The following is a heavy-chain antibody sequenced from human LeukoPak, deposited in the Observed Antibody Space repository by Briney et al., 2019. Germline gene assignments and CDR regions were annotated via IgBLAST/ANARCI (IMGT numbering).Heavy chain of an antibody. CDR2: IIPIFGTA. J-gene: IGHJ4*02. V-gene: IGHV1-69*13. D-gene: IGHD2-2*01. Sequence: SVKVSCKASGGTFSSYAISWVRQAPGQGLEWMGGIIPIFGTANYAQKFQGRVTITADESTSTAYMELSSLRSEDTAVYYCARGKGYCSSTSCYEEGFVYYFDYWGQGTLVTVSS. CDR3: ARGKGYCSSTSCYEEGFVYYFDY. CDR1: GGTFSSYA.